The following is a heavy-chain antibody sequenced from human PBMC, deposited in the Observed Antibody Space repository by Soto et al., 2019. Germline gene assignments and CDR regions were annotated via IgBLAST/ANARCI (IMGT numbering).Heavy chain of an antibody. CDR2: ISAYNGST. V-gene: IGHV1-18*04. CDR3: ARVMGMVRGVNSSPWFDP. Sequence: ASVKVSFKASGYTFTSYGISWVRQAPGQGLEWMGWISAYNGSTNYAQKLQGRVTMTTDTSTSTAYMELRSLRSDDTAVYYCARVMGMVRGVNSSPWFDPWGQGTLVTVSS. D-gene: IGHD3-10*01. CDR1: GYTFTSYG. J-gene: IGHJ5*02.